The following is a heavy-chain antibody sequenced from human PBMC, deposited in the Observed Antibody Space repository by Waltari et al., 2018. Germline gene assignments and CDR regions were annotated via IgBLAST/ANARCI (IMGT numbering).Heavy chain of an antibody. CDR3: AKDIRNGWYADY. V-gene: IGHV3-30*02. CDR1: GIDCGDYG. D-gene: IGHD6-19*01. J-gene: IGHJ4*02. CDR2: IRHDRSSE. Sequence: QVQLVESGGGVVRPGGALRLSWVASGIDCGDYGMHWLRQAPGKGLEWVAFIRHDRSSEHYGESVKGRFIISTENFKNTLYLQMNSLRIEDTGIYYCAKDIRNGWYADYLGQGTLVTVSS.